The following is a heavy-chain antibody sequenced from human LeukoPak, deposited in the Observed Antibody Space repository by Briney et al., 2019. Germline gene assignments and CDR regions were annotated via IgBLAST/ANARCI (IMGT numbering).Heavy chain of an antibody. Sequence: SETLSLTCTVSGGSISSNNYYWGWIRQPPGKGLEWIGSLYHTGSAYYNPSLKSRVTISMDVSKNQFSLKLSSVTAADTAVYYCARPAEGQWLATTFDYWGQGTLVTVSS. CDR2: LYHTGSA. J-gene: IGHJ4*02. D-gene: IGHD6-19*01. CDR3: ARPAEGQWLATTFDY. V-gene: IGHV4-39*01. CDR1: GGSISSNNYY.